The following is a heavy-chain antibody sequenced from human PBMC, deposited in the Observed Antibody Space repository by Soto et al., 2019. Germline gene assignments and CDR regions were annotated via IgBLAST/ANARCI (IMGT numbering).Heavy chain of an antibody. CDR3: VRLDVDSSSWLYLHY. D-gene: IGHD6-6*01. CDR2: IYYIGST. J-gene: IGHJ4*02. V-gene: IGHV4-59*01. Sequence: QVQLQESGPGLVKPSETLSLTCTVSGGSISSYYWSWVRQPPGKGLEWIGYIYYIGSTDNNPSLKSRVTISVDTSKNQFSLKMRSVTAADTAVYYCVRLDVDSSSWLYLHYWGQGTLVTVSS. CDR1: GGSISSYY.